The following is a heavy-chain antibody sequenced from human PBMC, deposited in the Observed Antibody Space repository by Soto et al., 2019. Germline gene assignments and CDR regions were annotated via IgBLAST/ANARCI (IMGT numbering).Heavy chain of an antibody. CDR1: GFTFSSYS. Sequence: EVQLVESGGGLVKPGGSLRLSCAASGFTFSSYSMNWVRQAPGKGLEWVSSISSSSSYIDYAESVKGRFTIARDNAKNSLYLKMHGLRAEDTAVYYCAREEGITIVGVVTAGALDYWGQGPLVTVSS. CDR2: ISSSSSYI. V-gene: IGHV3-21*01. D-gene: IGHD3-3*01. CDR3: AREEGITIVGVVTAGALDY. J-gene: IGHJ4*02.